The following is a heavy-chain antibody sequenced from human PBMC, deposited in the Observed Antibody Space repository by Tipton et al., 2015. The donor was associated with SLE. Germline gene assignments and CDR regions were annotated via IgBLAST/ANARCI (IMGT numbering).Heavy chain of an antibody. CDR1: GDSINSHY. CDR2: ISYSGST. J-gene: IGHJ4*02. D-gene: IGHD3-22*01. Sequence: TLSLTCTVSGDSINSHYWSWIRQSPGKGLEWIGYISYSGSTNYNSSLKSRLTISVDTSKNQFSLKLSSVTAADTAVYYCARDEYRYDATGYHLLGHFDFWGQGTLVTVSS. CDR3: ARDEYRYDATGYHLLGHFDF. V-gene: IGHV4-59*11.